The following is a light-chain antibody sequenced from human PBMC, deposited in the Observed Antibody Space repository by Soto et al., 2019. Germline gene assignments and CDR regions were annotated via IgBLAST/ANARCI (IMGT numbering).Light chain of an antibody. CDR3: QQYKSYWT. J-gene: IGKJ1*01. V-gene: IGKV1-5*01. CDR2: AAS. Sequence: IQITQSPSSLAASVGARVTITCRASQSISSYLNWYQQKPGKAPNLLIYAASSLETGVPSRFSGSGSGTEFTLTINSLQPDDFATYYCQQYKSYWTFGQGTKVDVK. CDR1: QSISSY.